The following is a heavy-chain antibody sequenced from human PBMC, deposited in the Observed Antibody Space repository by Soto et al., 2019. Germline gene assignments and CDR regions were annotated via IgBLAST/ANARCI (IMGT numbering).Heavy chain of an antibody. CDR3: ARDNGDCSGGSCYSLVDY. CDR2: ISYDGSNK. Sequence: GGSLRLSCAASGFTFSSYAMHWVRQAPGKGLEWVAVISYDGSNKYYADSVKGRFTISRDNSKNTLYLQMNSLRAEDTAVYYCARDNGDCSGGSCYSLVDYWGQGTLVTVSS. CDR1: GFTFSSYA. D-gene: IGHD2-15*01. J-gene: IGHJ4*02. V-gene: IGHV3-30-3*01.